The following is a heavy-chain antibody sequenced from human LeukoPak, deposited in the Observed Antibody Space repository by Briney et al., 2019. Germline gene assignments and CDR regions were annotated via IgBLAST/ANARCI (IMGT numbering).Heavy chain of an antibody. J-gene: IGHJ4*02. V-gene: IGHV3-23*01. CDR3: AKGTERYREVSSFDF. D-gene: IGHD6-19*01. CDR2: ITGRGDGT. Sequence: GESLKISCAASGFTFNTYTMNWVRQAPGKGLEWVSAITGRGDGTYYADLVKGRFTISRDNSKNTLYLQMNSLRAEDTAAYYCAKGTERYREVSSFDFWGQGALVTVSS. CDR1: GFTFNTYT.